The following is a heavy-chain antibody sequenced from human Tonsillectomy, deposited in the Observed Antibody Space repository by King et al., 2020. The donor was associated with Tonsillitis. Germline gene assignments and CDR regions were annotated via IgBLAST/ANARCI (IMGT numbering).Heavy chain of an antibody. CDR1: GFTFSSYG. CDR2: ISYDGTNK. CDR3: AKDQKSSVYDYFGVDV. V-gene: IGHV3-30*18. D-gene: IGHD5/OR15-5a*01. Sequence: VQLVESGGGVVQPGRSLRLSCAASGFTFSSYGMHWVRQAPGKGLEWVAVISYDGTNKFYVDSVKGRFTISRDDSKNTLYLQLNSLRTEDTAVYYVAKDQKSSVYDYFGVDVWGQGTTVTVSS. J-gene: IGHJ6*02.